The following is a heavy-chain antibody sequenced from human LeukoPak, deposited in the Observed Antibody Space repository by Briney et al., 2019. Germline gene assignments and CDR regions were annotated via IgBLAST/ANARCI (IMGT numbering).Heavy chain of an antibody. V-gene: IGHV4-39*07. CDR3: ARGLDGYSSSWYKGYGMDV. CDR2: IYYSGST. Sequence: SETLSLTCTVSGGSISSSSYYWGWIRQPPGKGLEWIGSIYYSGSTYYNPSLKSRVTISVDTSKNQFSLKLSSVTAADTAVYYCARGLDGYSSSWYKGYGMDVWGQGTTVTVSS. J-gene: IGHJ6*02. CDR1: GGSISSSSYY. D-gene: IGHD6-13*01.